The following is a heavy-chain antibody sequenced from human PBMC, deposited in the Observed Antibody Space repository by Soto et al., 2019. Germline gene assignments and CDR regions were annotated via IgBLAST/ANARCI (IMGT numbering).Heavy chain of an antibody. D-gene: IGHD3-10*01. J-gene: IGHJ3*02. CDR2: IIPIFGTA. CDR3: ARERSVRDEYDAFDI. Sequence: SVKVSCKASGGTFSSYAISWVRQTPGQGLEWMGGIIPIFGTANYAQKFQGRVTITADESTSTAYMELSSLRSEDTAVYYCARERSVRDEYDAFDIWGQGTMVTVSS. V-gene: IGHV1-69*13. CDR1: GGTFSSYA.